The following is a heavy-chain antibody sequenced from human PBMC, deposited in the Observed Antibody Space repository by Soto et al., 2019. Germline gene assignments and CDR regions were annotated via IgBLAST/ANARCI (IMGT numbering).Heavy chain of an antibody. CDR2: IIPIFGTA. V-gene: IGHV1-69*13. CDR3: ARDRGPSSGYYPYWFDP. D-gene: IGHD3-22*01. J-gene: IGHJ5*02. Sequence: ASVKVSCKASGGTFSSYAITWVRHAPGQGLEWMGGIIPIFGTANYAQKFQARVTITADESTSTAYMELSSLRSEDTAVYYCARDRGPSSGYYPYWFDPWGQGTLVTVSS. CDR1: GGTFSSYA.